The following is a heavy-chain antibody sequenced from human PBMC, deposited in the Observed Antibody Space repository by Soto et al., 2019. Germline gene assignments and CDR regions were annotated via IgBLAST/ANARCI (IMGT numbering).Heavy chain of an antibody. D-gene: IGHD2-15*01. J-gene: IGHJ6*03. V-gene: IGHV6-1*01. CDR3: AREGFVVVVAATFYYMDV. CDR1: GDSVSSNSAA. CDR2: TYYRSKWYN. Sequence: SQTLSLTCAISGDSVSSNSAAWNWIRQSPSRGLEWLGRTYYRSKWYNDYAVSVKSRITINPDTSKNQFSLQLNSVTPEDTAVYYCAREGFVVVVAATFYYMDVWGKGTTVTVS.